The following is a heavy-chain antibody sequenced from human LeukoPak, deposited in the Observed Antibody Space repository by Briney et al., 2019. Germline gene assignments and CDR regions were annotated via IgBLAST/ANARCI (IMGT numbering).Heavy chain of an antibody. CDR1: GFTFSSYA. J-gene: IGHJ4*02. Sequence: PGGSLRLSCAASGFTFSSYAMNWVRQAPGKGLEWVSSISGGAGGAAYADSVKGRFTMSRDNSKNTLYLQMNSLRAEDTAVYYCAKDIGGKRGFDFWGQGTLVTVSS. D-gene: IGHD4-23*01. CDR2: ISGGAGGA. CDR3: AKDIGGKRGFDF. V-gene: IGHV3-23*01.